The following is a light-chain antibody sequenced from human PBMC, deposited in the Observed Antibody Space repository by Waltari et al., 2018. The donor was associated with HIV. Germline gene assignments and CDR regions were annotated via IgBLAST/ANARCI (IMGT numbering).Light chain of an antibody. Sequence: QSALTQPASVSGSPGQSITISCTGTSSDIGTYNYVSWYQQHPGKAPKLMIYDVSNRPSGVFNRFSGSKAGNTASLTISGLQAEDEADYYCSSYTSSSTPVVFGGGTKLTVL. CDR1: SSDIGTYNY. CDR3: SSYTSSSTPVV. J-gene: IGLJ2*01. V-gene: IGLV2-14*01. CDR2: DVS.